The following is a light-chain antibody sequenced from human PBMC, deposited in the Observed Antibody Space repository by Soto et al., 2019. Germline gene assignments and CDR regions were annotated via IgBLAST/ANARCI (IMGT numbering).Light chain of an antibody. V-gene: IGKV3-20*01. CDR2: GAS. J-gene: IGKJ5*01. CDR1: QSVSSSY. CDR3: QQSYSTAGIT. Sequence: EIVLTQSPGTLSLSPGERATLSCRASQSVSSSYLAWYQQKPGQAPRLLIYGASSRATGIPDRFSGSGSGTDFTLTISRLEPEDFATYYCQQSYSTAGITFGQGTRLEIK.